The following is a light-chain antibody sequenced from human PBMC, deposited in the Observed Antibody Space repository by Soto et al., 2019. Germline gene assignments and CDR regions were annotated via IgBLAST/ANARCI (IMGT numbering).Light chain of an antibody. J-gene: IGLJ1*01. CDR2: GNS. V-gene: IGLV1-40*01. CDR3: QSYERSLSGSGYV. Sequence: QSVLTQPPSVSGAPGQRVTISCTGSSSNIGAGYDVHWYQQLPGTAPKLLIYGNSNRPSGVPDRFSGSKSGTSASLAITGLQAEDEADYYCQSYERSLSGSGYVFGTGTKVNV. CDR1: SSNIGAGYD.